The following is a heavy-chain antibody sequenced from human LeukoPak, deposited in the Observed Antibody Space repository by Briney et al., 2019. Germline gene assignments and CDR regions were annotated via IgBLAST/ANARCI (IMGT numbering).Heavy chain of an antibody. Sequence: ASVKVSCKASRYMLTNYDINWVRQATGQGLEWMGCMYSQSGDTGYAQQFRGRVTITRDTSITTAYMELSSLRSEDTAVYYCARGPNYSNFGAAYYYSMDVWGKGTTVTVSS. J-gene: IGHJ6*03. CDR3: ARGPNYSNFGAAYYYSMDV. CDR1: RYMLTNYD. V-gene: IGHV1-8*03. CDR2: MYSQSGDT. D-gene: IGHD4-11*01.